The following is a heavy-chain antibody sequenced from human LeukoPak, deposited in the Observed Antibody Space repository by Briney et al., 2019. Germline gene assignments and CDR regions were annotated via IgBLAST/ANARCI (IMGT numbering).Heavy chain of an antibody. CDR2: IKKDGSEK. V-gene: IGHV3-7*01. CDR1: GFTFSTYW. D-gene: IGHD1-26*01. J-gene: IGHJ3*02. Sequence: GGSLRLSCVASGFTFSTYWMSWVRQAPGKGLEWVANIKKDGSEKYYVDSVKGRFTISRDNSKNTLYLQMNSLRAEDTAVYYCAKYGEPDRMWELPPSAAFDIWGQGTMVTVSS. CDR3: AKYGEPDRMWELPPSAAFDI.